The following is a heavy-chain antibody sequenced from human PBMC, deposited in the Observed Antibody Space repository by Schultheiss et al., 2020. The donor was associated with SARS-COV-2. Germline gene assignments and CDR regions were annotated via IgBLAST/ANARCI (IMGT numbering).Heavy chain of an antibody. CDR2: IYYSGST. Sequence: SETLSLTCTVSGGSISSYYWSWIRQPPGKGLEWIGYIYYSGSTNYNPSLKSRVTISVDTSKNQFSLKLSSVTAADTAVYYCAGANYGSGSYSPLAWGQGTLVTVSS. D-gene: IGHD3-10*01. CDR3: AGANYGSGSYSPLA. CDR1: GGSISSYY. J-gene: IGHJ4*02. V-gene: IGHV4-59*01.